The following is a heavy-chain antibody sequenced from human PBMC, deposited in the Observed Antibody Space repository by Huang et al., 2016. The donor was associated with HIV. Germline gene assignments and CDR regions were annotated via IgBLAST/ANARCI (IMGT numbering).Heavy chain of an antibody. J-gene: IGHJ6*02. V-gene: IGHV4-4*07. CDR2: IDTPGCT. Sequence: QVQLQESGPGLVKPSETLSLTCTVSGGSICSYSWTWIRQPAGKGLEWIGRIDTPGCTNCNPSLKSRAPMSVDPTKNLFSLKLCAVTAADTAVYYCARVGYGSGSYYKGDYYYYGMDVWGQGTTVTVSS. CDR3: ARVGYGSGSYYKGDYYYYGMDV. CDR1: GGSICSYS. D-gene: IGHD3-10*01.